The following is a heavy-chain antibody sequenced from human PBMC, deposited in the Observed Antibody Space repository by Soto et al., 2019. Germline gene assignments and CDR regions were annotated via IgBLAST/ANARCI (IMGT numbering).Heavy chain of an antibody. CDR2: MNPNSGNT. CDR1: GYTFTSYD. J-gene: IGHJ3*02. Sequence: QVQLVQSGAEVKKPGASVKVSCKASGYTFTSYDINWVRQATGQGLEWMGWMNPNSGNTGYAQKFQGRVTTTRNTSISTAYMELSSLRSEDTAVYYCARAPDYIWGSSDAFDIWGQGTMVTVSS. CDR3: ARAPDYIWGSSDAFDI. V-gene: IGHV1-8*01. D-gene: IGHD3-16*01.